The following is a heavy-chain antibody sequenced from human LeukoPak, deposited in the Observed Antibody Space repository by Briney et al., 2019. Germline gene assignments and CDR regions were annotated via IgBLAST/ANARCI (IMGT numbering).Heavy chain of an antibody. D-gene: IGHD3-9*01. CDR2: VDPEDGET. J-gene: IGHJ4*02. Sequence: GASVKISCKVSGYTFTDYYMHWVQQAPGKGLEWMGLVDPEDGETIHAEKFQGRVTITADTSTDTAYMELSSLRSEDTAVYYCATGGLRYFDWPHYFDYWGQGTLVTVSS. V-gene: IGHV1-69-2*01. CDR1: GYTFTDYY. CDR3: ATGGLRYFDWPHYFDY.